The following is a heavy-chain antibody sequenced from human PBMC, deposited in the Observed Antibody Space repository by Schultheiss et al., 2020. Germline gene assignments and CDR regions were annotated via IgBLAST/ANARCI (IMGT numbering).Heavy chain of an antibody. CDR1: GYTFTGYY. CDR3: ARDRGYDFWSGYYTDYYYYGMDV. V-gene: IGHV1-2*04. Sequence: ASVKVSCKASGYTFTGYYMHWVRQAPGQGLEWMGWINPNSGGTNYAQKFQGWVTMTRDTSISTAYMELSSLRSEDTAVYYCARDRGYDFWSGYYTDYYYYGMDVWGKGTTVTVSS. CDR2: INPNSGGT. J-gene: IGHJ6*04. D-gene: IGHD3-3*01.